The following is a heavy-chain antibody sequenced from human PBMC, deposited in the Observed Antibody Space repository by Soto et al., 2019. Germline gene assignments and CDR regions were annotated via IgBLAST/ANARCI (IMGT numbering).Heavy chain of an antibody. CDR2: INSDGSST. CDR1: GFTFSSYW. J-gene: IGHJ6*02. V-gene: IGHV3-74*01. D-gene: IGHD6-13*01. CDR3: ASPSQQQLDPSYYHYYGMDV. Sequence: PGGSLRLSCAASGFTFSSYWMHWVRQAPGKGLVWVSRINSDGSSTSYADSVKGRFTISRDNAKNTLYLQMNSLRAEDTAVYYCASPSQQQLDPSYYHYYGMDVWGQGTTVTVS.